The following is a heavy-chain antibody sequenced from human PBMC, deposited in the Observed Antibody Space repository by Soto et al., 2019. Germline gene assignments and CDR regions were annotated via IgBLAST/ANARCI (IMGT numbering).Heavy chain of an antibody. J-gene: IGHJ4*02. CDR3: ARRGRGAYYYDSSGYYSLDY. CDR2: IIPIFGTA. Sequence: QVQLVQSGAEVKKPGSSVKVSCKASGGTFSSYAISWVRQAPGQGLEWMGGIIPIFGTANYAQKCQGRVTITADESTSTAYMELSSLRDEDTAVYYCARRGRGAYYYDSSGYYSLDYWGQGTLVTVSS. CDR1: GGTFSSYA. V-gene: IGHV1-69*01. D-gene: IGHD3-22*01.